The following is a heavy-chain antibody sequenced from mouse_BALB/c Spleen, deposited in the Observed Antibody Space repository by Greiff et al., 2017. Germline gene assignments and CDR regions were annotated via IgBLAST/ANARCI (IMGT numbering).Heavy chain of an antibody. CDR2: ISYDGSN. CDR1: GYSITSGYY. V-gene: IGHV3-6*02. J-gene: IGHJ1*01. CDR3: ARALGNYYWYFDV. D-gene: IGHD2-1*01. Sequence: DVKLQESGPGLVKPSQSLSLTCSVTGYSITSGYYWNWIRQFPGNKLEWMGYISYDGSNNYNPSLKNRISITRDTSKNQFFLKLNSVTTEDTATYYCARALGNYYWYFDVWGAGTTVTVSS.